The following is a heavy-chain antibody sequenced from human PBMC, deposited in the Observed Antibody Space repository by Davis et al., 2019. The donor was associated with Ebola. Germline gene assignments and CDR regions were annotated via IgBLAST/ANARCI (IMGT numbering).Heavy chain of an antibody. D-gene: IGHD6-13*01. V-gene: IGHV4-39*01. CDR2: IYYSGST. CDR3: ARYPAIAAAGTGYYYGMDV. CDR1: GGSIISSSSY. Sequence: SETLSLTCTVSGGSIISSSSYWGWIRQPPGKGLEWIGTIYYSGSTYYNPSLKSRITISVDMSKNQFSLRLSSVTAADTAVYYCARYPAIAAAGTGYYYGMDVWGKGTTVTVSS. J-gene: IGHJ6*04.